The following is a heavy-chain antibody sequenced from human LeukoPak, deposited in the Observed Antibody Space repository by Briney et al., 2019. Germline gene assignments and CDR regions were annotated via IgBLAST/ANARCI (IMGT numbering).Heavy chain of an antibody. CDR1: GFTFSSYW. CDR3: ARGYYGSVREYYFDY. J-gene: IGHJ4*02. Sequence: GGSLRLSCAASGFTFSSYWMSWVRQAPRKGLEWVANIKQDGSEKYYVDSVKGRFTIPRDNAKNSLYLQMNSLRAEDTAVYYCARGYYGSVREYYFDYWGQGTLVTVSS. V-gene: IGHV3-7*02. CDR2: IKQDGSEK. D-gene: IGHD3-10*01.